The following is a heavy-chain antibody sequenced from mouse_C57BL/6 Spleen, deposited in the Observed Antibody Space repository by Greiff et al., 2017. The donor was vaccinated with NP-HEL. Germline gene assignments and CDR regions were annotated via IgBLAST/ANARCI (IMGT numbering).Heavy chain of an antibody. CDR2: IYPGSGST. CDR3: ARPYGYDAWFAY. V-gene: IGHV1-55*01. Sequence: VQLQQSGAELVKPGASVKMSCKASGYTFTSYWITWVKQRPGQGLEWIGDIYPGSGSTNYNEKFKSKATLTVDTSSSTAYMQLSSLTSEDSAVYYCARPYGYDAWFAYWGQGTLVTVSA. J-gene: IGHJ3*01. CDR1: GYTFTSYW. D-gene: IGHD2-2*01.